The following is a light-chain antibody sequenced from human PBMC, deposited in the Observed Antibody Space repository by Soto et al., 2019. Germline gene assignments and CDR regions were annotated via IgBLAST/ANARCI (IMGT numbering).Light chain of an antibody. CDR3: SSYEGTNKLYV. CDR2: EVI. V-gene: IGLV2-8*01. J-gene: IGLJ1*01. Sequence: QSVLTQPPSASGSPGQSVTISCTGTSSDIGGYNYVSWYQQHPGKAPKLMIYEVIKRPSGVPDRFSASRSGNTASLTVSGLQAEDGADYYCSSYEGTNKLYVFGTGTKLTVL. CDR1: SSDIGGYNY.